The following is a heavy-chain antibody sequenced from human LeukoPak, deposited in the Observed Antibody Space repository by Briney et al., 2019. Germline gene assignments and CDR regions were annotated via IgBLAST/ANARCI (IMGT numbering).Heavy chain of an antibody. Sequence: SETLSLTCAVYGGSFSGYYWSWICQPPGKGLEWIGEINHSGSTNYNPSLKSRVTISVDTSKNQFSLKLSSVTAADTAVYYCARFSDSSGYPFDYWGQGTLVTVSS. V-gene: IGHV4-34*01. J-gene: IGHJ4*02. D-gene: IGHD3-22*01. CDR2: INHSGST. CDR3: ARFSDSSGYPFDY. CDR1: GGSFSGYY.